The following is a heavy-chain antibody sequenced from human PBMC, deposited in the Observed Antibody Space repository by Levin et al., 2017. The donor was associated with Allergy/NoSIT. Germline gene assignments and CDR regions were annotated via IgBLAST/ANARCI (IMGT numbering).Heavy chain of an antibody. Sequence: GSLRLSCAVYGGSFSGYYWSWIRQPPGKGLEWIGEINHSGSTNYNPSLKSRVTISVDTSKNQFSLKLSSVTAADTAVYYCARCRIAARPFLVVPFDYWGQGTLVTVSS. D-gene: IGHD6-6*01. V-gene: IGHV4-34*01. CDR3: ARCRIAARPFLVVPFDY. CDR2: INHSGST. J-gene: IGHJ4*02. CDR1: GGSFSGYY.